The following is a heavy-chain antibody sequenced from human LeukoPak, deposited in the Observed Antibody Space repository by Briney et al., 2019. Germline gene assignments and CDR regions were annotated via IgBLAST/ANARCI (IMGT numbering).Heavy chain of an antibody. V-gene: IGHV1-8*03. CDR2: MNPNSGNT. D-gene: IGHD4-17*01. J-gene: IGHJ6*02. CDR3: ARRAMTTLSLDGMDV. CDR1: GYTFTSYD. Sequence: GASVKVSCKASGYTFTSYDINWVRQATGQGLEWMGWMNPNSGNTGYAQKFQGRVTITRNTSISTAYVELSSLKASDTAMYYCARRAMTTLSLDGMDVWGQGTTVTVSS.